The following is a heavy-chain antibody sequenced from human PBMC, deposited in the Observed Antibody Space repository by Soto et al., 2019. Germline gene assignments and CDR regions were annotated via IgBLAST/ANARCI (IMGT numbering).Heavy chain of an antibody. D-gene: IGHD2-8*01. Sequence: PGGPLRLPCPASGFTFSSYGMHWVRQAPGKGLEWVAVISYDGSNKYYADSVKGRFTISRDNSKNTLYLQMNSLRAEDTAVYYCAKEDCTNGVCYFAFDYWGQGTLVTVSS. J-gene: IGHJ4*02. V-gene: IGHV3-30*18. CDR3: AKEDCTNGVCYFAFDY. CDR2: ISYDGSNK. CDR1: GFTFSSYG.